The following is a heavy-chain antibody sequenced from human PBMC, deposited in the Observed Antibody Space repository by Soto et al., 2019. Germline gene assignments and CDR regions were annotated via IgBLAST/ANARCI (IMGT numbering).Heavy chain of an antibody. D-gene: IGHD3-16*01. CDR3: SRVTRTSPNLGY. J-gene: IGHJ4*02. Sequence: SVPLSLTCAISGASFNGYYWSWIRQPPGKGLEWIGEINHSGSTNYNPSLKSRVTISVDTSKNQFSLKLSSVTAADTAVYYCSRVTRTSPNLGYCGQGTLV. V-gene: IGHV4-34*01. CDR1: GASFNGYY. CDR2: INHSGST.